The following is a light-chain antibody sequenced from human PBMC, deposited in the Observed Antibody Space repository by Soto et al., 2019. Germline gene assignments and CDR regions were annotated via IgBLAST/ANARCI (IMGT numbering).Light chain of an antibody. V-gene: IGKV1-5*03. CDR2: KAS. J-gene: IGKJ2*01. Sequence: DIQMTQSPSTLSASVGDRVTITCRASQNIDIWLAWYQQKPGKAPKHLIYKASNLESGVPSRFSGSGSGTECTLTISSLQPDDSATYYCQHYYGYSRTFGQGTKREIK. CDR3: QHYYGYSRT. CDR1: QNIDIW.